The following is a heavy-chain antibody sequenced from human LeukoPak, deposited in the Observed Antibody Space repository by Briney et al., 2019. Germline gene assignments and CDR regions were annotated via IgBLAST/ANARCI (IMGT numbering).Heavy chain of an antibody. CDR3: AKVAGYSGYGNWFDP. Sequence: QPGGSLRLSCAASGFTFDDYAMHWVRQPPGKGLEWVSLISGDGGSKYYADSVKGGFTISRDNSKNSLHLQMNILRTEDTALYYCAKVAGYSGYGNWFDPWGQGTLVTVSS. D-gene: IGHD5-12*01. CDR2: ISGDGGSK. V-gene: IGHV3-43*02. J-gene: IGHJ5*02. CDR1: GFTFDDYA.